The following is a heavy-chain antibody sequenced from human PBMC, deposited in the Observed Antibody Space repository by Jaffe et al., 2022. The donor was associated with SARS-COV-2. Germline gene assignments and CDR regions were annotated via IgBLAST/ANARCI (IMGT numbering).Heavy chain of an antibody. CDR1: GYTFTSYA. D-gene: IGHD1-7*01. V-gene: IGHV1-3*01. J-gene: IGHJ6*02. Sequence: QVQLVQSGAEVKKPGASVKVSCKASGYTFTSYAMHWVRQAPGQRLEWMGWINAGNGNTKYSQKFQGRVTITRDTSASTAYMELSSLRSEDTAVYYCARVPELELFRYYYGMDVWGQGTTVTVSS. CDR3: ARVPELELFRYYYGMDV. CDR2: INAGNGNT.